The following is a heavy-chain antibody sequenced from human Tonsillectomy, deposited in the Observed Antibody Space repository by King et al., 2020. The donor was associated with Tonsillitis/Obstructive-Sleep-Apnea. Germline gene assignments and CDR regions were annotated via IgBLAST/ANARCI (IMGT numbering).Heavy chain of an antibody. D-gene: IGHD5/OR15-5a*01. V-gene: IGHV1-69*09. CDR1: GGTFSTSA. Sequence: VQLVESGAEVKKPASSVKVSCKASGGTFSTSAINWVRQAPGQGLEWMGKINPMFEITDYAQKYQDRVTITADTSTSTAYMEVSSLRSDDTAVYYCASGVSDYYDSRGPEYWGQGTLVTVSS. J-gene: IGHJ4*02. CDR3: ASGVSDYYDSRGPEY. CDR2: INPMFEIT.